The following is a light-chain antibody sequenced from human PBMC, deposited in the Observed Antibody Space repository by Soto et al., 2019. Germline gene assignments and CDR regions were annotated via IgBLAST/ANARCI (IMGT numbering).Light chain of an antibody. CDR3: QQNYNNPRT. CDR1: KSVLYSSNNKNY. V-gene: IGKV4-1*01. J-gene: IGKJ2*01. CDR2: AAS. Sequence: IVMTQSPDSLAVSLGGGATINCRSSKSVLYSSNNKNYLAWYQQKPGKAPKLLIYAASSLQSGVPSRFSGSGSGTDFSLTISGLEPEDFATYYCQQNYNNPRTFGQGTKVDIK.